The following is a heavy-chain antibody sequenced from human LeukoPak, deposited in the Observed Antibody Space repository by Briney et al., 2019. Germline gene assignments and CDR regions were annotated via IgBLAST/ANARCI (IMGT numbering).Heavy chain of an antibody. CDR2: INPNSGGT. J-gene: IGHJ4*02. CDR3: ARDLREVYIVATSKASGY. CDR1: GYTFTGYY. V-gene: IGHV1-2*02. D-gene: IGHD5-12*01. Sequence: GASVKVSCKASGYTFTGYYMHWVRQAPGQGLEWMGWINPNSGGTNYAPKFQGRVTMTRDTSISTAYMELSRLRSDDTAVYYCARDLREVYIVATSKASGYWGQGTLVTVSS.